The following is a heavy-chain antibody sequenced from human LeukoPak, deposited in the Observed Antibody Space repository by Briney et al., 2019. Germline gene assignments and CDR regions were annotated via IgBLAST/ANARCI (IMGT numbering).Heavy chain of an antibody. J-gene: IGHJ4*02. CDR1: GYTFSGYY. CDR3: AREEQHQRGRTFEY. Sequence: ASVKVSCKASGYTFSGYYIHWVRQGRGQGLEWMGLINPNSGTNYAQKFQGRVTMTRDTSINAAYMEPSRLRSGDTAVYYCAREEQHQRGRTFEYWGQGALVSVSS. D-gene: IGHD6-13*01. CDR2: INPNSGT. V-gene: IGHV1-2*02.